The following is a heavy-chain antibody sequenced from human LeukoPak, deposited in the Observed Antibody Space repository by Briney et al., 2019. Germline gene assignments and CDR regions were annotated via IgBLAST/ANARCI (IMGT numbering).Heavy chain of an antibody. CDR2: INPNSGGA. V-gene: IGHV1-2*02. D-gene: IGHD3/OR15-3a*01. J-gene: IGHJ4*02. CDR1: GGTFSSYA. Sequence: ASVKVSCKASGGTFSSYAISWVRQAPGQGLEWMGWINPNSGGANYAQKFQGRVTMTRDTSISTAYMELSRLRSDDTAVYYCAVGGTGYNTFDYWSQGTLVTVSS. CDR3: AVGGTGYNTFDY.